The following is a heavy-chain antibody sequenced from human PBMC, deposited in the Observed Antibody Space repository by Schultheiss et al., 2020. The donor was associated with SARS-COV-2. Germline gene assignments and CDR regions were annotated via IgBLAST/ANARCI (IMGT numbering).Heavy chain of an antibody. CDR1: GGSISSGGYY. D-gene: IGHD3-10*01. J-gene: IGHJ4*02. CDR3: ARHADYGSGSLFARPDFDY. V-gene: IGHV4-31*03. Sequence: SETLSLTCTVSGGSISSGGYYWSWIRQHPGKGLEWIGYIYYSGSTYYNPSLKSRVTISVDTSKNQFSLRPTSVTAADTAVYSCARHADYGSGSLFARPDFDYWGQGTLVTVSS. CDR2: IYYSGST.